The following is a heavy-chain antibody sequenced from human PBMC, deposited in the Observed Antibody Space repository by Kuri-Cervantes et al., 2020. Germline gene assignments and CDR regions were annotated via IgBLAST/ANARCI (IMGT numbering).Heavy chain of an antibody. D-gene: IGHD4-17*01. CDR1: GFTFDDYT. CDR2: IGTAGDT. Sequence: GESLKISCAASGFTFDDYTMHWVRQATGKGLEWVSTIGTAGDTYYSGSVKGRFTISRENAKNSLYLQMNSLRVEDTAVYYCARADYGDYSYGHWGQGTLVTVSS. J-gene: IGHJ4*02. V-gene: IGHV3-13*01. CDR3: ARADYGDYSYGH.